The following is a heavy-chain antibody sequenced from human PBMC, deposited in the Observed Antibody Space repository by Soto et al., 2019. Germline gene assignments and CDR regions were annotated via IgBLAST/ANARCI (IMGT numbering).Heavy chain of an antibody. CDR3: AKDQGYYYVMDV. CDR2: ISGSGGST. V-gene: IGHV3-23*01. CDR1: GFTFISYA. J-gene: IGHJ6*02. Sequence: EVQLLESGGGLVQPGGSLRLSCAASGFTFISYAMSWVRQAPGKGLEWVSAISGSGGSTYYTDSVKGRFTISRDNSKNTLYLKMNSLRAEDTAVYYCAKDQGYYYVMDVWGQGTTVTVSS.